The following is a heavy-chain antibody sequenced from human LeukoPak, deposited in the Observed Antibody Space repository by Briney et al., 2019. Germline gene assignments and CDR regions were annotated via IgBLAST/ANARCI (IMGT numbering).Heavy chain of an antibody. D-gene: IGHD6-19*01. CDR3: AKEEWLGKMNFFDY. J-gene: IGHJ4*02. CDR1: GFTFSSYS. Sequence: GGSLRLSCAASGFTFSSYSMNWVRQAPGKGLEWVSSISSSSSYIYYADSVKGRFTISRDNAKNSLYLQMNRLRAEDTAVYYCAKEEWLGKMNFFDYWGQGTLVTVSS. CDR2: ISSSSSYI. V-gene: IGHV3-21*04.